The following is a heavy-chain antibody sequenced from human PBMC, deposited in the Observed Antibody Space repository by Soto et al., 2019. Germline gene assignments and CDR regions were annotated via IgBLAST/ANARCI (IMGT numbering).Heavy chain of an antibody. CDR3: ARAVGSFDY. V-gene: IGHV3-33*01. CDR1: GFAFGTYG. J-gene: IGHJ4*01. D-gene: IGHD3-10*01. Sequence: QVQLVESGGGVVQPGRSLRLSCTVSGFAFGTYGMHWVRQAPGKGLDWVAVIWYDGSNKYYADSVKGRFTISRDNFKNTLYLQMNSLRVEDTAVYYCARAVGSFDYWGQGTLVTVSS. CDR2: IWYDGSNK.